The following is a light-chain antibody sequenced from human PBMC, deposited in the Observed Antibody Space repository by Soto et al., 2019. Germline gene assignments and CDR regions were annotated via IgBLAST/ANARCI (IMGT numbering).Light chain of an antibody. CDR3: QQYGSSPLT. CDR2: GAS. V-gene: IGKV3-20*01. Sequence: EIVLTQSPVTLSLSPGERATLSCRASQSVTNRYLAGYQQKPGQAPRLLIYGASSRATGIPDRFSGSGSGTDFTLTISRLEPEDFAVFYCQQYGSSPLTFGGGTDVEIK. CDR1: QSVTNRY. J-gene: IGKJ4*01.